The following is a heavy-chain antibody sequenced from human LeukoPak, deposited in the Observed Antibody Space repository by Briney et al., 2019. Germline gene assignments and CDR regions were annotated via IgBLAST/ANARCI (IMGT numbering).Heavy chain of an antibody. D-gene: IGHD3-10*01. CDR3: ARAFGSGSQVINYFDF. Sequence: GFLRLSCAASGFTFITYWMHWVRQAPGKGLVWVSSINSDGSTTTYADSVKGRFTISRDNAKYMVYLQMNSLRAEDTAVYYCARAFGSGSQVINYFDFWGQGTLVTVSS. V-gene: IGHV3-74*01. CDR2: INSDGSTT. J-gene: IGHJ4*02. CDR1: GFTFITYW.